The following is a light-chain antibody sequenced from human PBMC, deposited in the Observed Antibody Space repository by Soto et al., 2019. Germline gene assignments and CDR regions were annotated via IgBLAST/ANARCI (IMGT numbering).Light chain of an antibody. CDR3: SSYRSSSASVV. Sequence: QSALTQPASVSGSPGQSITISCTGTSSDVGGYDFVSWYQQHPGKAPKLMIYDATHRSSGISDRFSGSKSASTASLTISGLQAEDEADYYCSSYRSSSASVVFGGGTKLTVL. CDR1: SSDVGGYDF. J-gene: IGLJ2*01. V-gene: IGLV2-14*03. CDR2: DAT.